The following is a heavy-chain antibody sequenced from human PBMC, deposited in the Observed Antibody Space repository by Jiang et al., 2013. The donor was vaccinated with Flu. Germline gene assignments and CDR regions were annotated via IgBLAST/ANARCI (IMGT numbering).Heavy chain of an antibody. CDR1: GFTFSNYE. J-gene: IGHJ4*02. V-gene: IGHV3-48*03. D-gene: IGHD3-22*01. Sequence: GGSLRLSCATSGFTFSNYEMNWVRQAPGKGLEWVSYISSSGGTIYYTDSVRGRFTISRDNAKNSLYLQMNSLRAEDTAVYYCARKPPVGYDSSTYFPSGYWGQGILVTVSS. CDR3: ARKPPVGYDSSTYFPSGY. CDR2: ISSSGGTI.